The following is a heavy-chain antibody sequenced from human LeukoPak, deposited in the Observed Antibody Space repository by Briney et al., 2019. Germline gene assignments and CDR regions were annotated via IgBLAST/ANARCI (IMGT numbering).Heavy chain of an antibody. CDR2: INHSGST. J-gene: IGHJ6*03. CDR3: ARGPAPNYYGSGRPRNYYMDV. CDR1: GGSFSGYY. D-gene: IGHD3-10*01. Sequence: SETLSLTCAVYGGSFSGYYWSWIRQPPGKGLEWIGEINHSGSTNYNPSLKSRVTISVDTSKNQFSLKLSSVTAADTAVYYCARGPAPNYYGSGRPRNYYMDVWGKGTTVTVSS. V-gene: IGHV4-34*01.